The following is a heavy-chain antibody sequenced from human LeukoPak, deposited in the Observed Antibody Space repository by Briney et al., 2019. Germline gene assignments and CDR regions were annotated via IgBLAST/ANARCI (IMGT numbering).Heavy chain of an antibody. V-gene: IGHV3-66*01. J-gene: IGHJ4*02. Sequence: GGSLRLSCAASGFTVSSNYMSWVRQAPGKGLEWVSSIYSGGSTYYTDSVQGKFTISRDNSKNMLYLQMNSLRAEDTAVYYCARDLAGYNSFDYWGQGTLVTVSS. CDR3: ARDLAGYNSFDY. CDR2: IYSGGST. CDR1: GFTVSSNY. D-gene: IGHD5-24*01.